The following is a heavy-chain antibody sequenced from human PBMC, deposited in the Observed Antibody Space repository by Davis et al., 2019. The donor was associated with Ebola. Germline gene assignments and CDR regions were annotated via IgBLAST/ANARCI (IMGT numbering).Heavy chain of an antibody. CDR2: INANSCGT. Sequence: ASVPVSRQPSRYTFTGYYMLWVRQAPGKGLEWMGWINANSCGTNYAQKFQGKVTMTRDTSISTVYMELSSLRYEDTAVYYCARRVGSSSGGYFDYWGQGTLVTVSS. V-gene: IGHV1-2*02. J-gene: IGHJ4*02. D-gene: IGHD6-13*01. CDR1: RYTFTGYY. CDR3: ARRVGSSSGGYFDY.